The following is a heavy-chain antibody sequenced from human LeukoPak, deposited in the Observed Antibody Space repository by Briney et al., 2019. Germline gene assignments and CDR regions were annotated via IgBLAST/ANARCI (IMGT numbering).Heavy chain of an antibody. J-gene: IGHJ4*02. Sequence: PSETLSLTCSVSGGSISSGDYYWSWIPQPPGKGLEWIGYIYYSGSTYYNPSLKSRVTISVDTSKNQFSLKLSSVTAADTAVYYCARDFGGGWGQGTLVSVSS. D-gene: IGHD3-10*01. V-gene: IGHV4-30-4*01. CDR1: GGSISSGDYY. CDR2: IYYSGST. CDR3: ARDFGGG.